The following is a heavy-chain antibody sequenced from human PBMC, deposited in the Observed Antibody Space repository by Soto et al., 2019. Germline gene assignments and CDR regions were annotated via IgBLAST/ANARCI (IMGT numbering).Heavy chain of an antibody. CDR3: AKDRQQLVKKYYFDY. D-gene: IGHD6-6*01. Sequence: PGGSLRLSCAASGFTFSSYAMSWVRQAPGKGLEWVSAISGSGGSTYYADSVKGRFTISRDNSKNTLYLQMNSLRAEDTAVYYCAKDRQQLVKKYYFDYWGQGTLVTVSS. CDR2: ISGSGGST. J-gene: IGHJ4*02. CDR1: GFTFSSYA. V-gene: IGHV3-23*01.